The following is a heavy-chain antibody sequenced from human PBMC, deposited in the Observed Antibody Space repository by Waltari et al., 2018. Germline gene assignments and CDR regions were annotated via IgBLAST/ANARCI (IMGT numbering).Heavy chain of an antibody. J-gene: IGHJ5*02. CDR1: GGSFSGYY. V-gene: IGHV4-34*01. CDR2: INHSGST. D-gene: IGHD2-2*01. Sequence: QVQLQQWGAGLLKPSETLSLTCAVYGGSFSGYYWSWIRQPPGKGLEWIGEINHSGSTNYNPSLKSRVTISVDTSKNQFSLKLSSVTAADTAVYYCARGSTAYCSSTSCYGIREYNWFDPWGQGTLVTVSS. CDR3: ARGSTAYCSSTSCYGIREYNWFDP.